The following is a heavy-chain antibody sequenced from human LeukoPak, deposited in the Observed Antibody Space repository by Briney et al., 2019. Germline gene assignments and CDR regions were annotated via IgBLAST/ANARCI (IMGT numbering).Heavy chain of an antibody. CDR3: AKRPGIVVVPAATREAYYYYGMDV. D-gene: IGHD2-2*01. J-gene: IGHJ6*02. Sequence: GGSLRLSCAASGFTFSSYSMNWVRQAPGKGLEWVSSISSSSSYIYYADSVKGRFTISRDNAKNSLYLQMNSLRAEDTAVYYCAKRPGIVVVPAATREAYYYYGMDVWGQGTTVTVSS. CDR1: GFTFSSYS. V-gene: IGHV3-21*04. CDR2: ISSSSSYI.